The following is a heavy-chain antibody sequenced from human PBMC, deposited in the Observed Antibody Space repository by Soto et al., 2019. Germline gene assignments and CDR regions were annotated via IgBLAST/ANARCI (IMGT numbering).Heavy chain of an antibody. J-gene: IGHJ4*02. V-gene: IGHV4-30-2*01. CDR1: GGSISSGGYS. CDR3: ARVDTAMGYYFDY. Sequence: SETLSLTCAVSGGSISSGGYSWSWIWQPPGKGLEWIAYIYHSGSTYYNPSLKSRVTMPVDRSRNQFSLKLSSVTAADTAVYYCARVDTAMGYYFDYWGQGTLVTVS. CDR2: IYHSGST. D-gene: IGHD5-18*01.